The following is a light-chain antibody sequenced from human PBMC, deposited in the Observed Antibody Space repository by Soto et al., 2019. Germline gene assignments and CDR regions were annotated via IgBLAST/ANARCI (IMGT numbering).Light chain of an antibody. V-gene: IGKV3-20*01. J-gene: IGKJ1*01. CDR3: QQYGSSPLST. CDR1: QSVSSSY. Sequence: EVVLTQSPGTLSLSPGERATLSCRASQSVSSSYLAWYQQKPGQAPRLLIYGASSRATGIPDRFSGSGSGTDFTLTISRLDLEDSAFYYCQQYGSSPLSTFGQGTKVDIK. CDR2: GAS.